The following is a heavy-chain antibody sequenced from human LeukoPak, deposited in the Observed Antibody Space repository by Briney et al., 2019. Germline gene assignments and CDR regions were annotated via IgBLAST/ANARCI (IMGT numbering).Heavy chain of an antibody. CDR2: IYPGDSDT. V-gene: IGHV5-51*01. CDR1: GYSFTSYW. CDR3: ARHAGGDYYYDSSGYYVDY. Sequence: GESLKISCKGSGYSFTSYWIGWVRQMPGKGLEWMGIIYPGDSDTRNSPSFQGQVTISADKSISTAYLQWSSLKASDTAMYYCARHAGGDYYYDSSGYYVDYWGQGTLVTVSS. D-gene: IGHD3-22*01. J-gene: IGHJ4*02.